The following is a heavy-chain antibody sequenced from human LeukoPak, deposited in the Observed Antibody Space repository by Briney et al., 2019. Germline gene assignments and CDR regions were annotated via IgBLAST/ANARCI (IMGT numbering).Heavy chain of an antibody. CDR2: IHNDRTTT. CDR3: ATVSEY. Sequence: GGSLRLSCAASRFTLNYFWMLWLRAVPGKGRVWVLGIHNDRTTTYYAASEEGPLTISEDKARNTVYLQMNCLRAEDMTLYYCATVSEYWGGGTLFTVSS. J-gene: IGHJ1*01. V-gene: IGHV3-74*01. CDR1: RFTLNYFW.